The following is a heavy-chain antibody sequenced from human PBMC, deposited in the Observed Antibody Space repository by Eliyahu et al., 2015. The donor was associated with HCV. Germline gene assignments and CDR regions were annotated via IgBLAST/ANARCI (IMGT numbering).Heavy chain of an antibody. CDR3: AKGELRRFDY. J-gene: IGHJ4*02. Sequence: EVQLLESGGGLVQPGGSXXLXCAXSGFTFSXYAMSWXRXAPGKGVEWVSAISGSGGSTYYADSVKGRFTISRDNSKNTLYLQMNSLRAEDTAVYYCAKGELRRFDYWGQGTLVTVSS. D-gene: IGHD1-7*01. CDR1: GFTFSXYA. CDR2: ISGSGGST. V-gene: IGHV3-23*01.